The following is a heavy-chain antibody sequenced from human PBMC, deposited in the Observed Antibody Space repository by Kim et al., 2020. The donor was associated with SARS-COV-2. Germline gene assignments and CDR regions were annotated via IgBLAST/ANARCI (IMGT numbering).Heavy chain of an antibody. V-gene: IGHV4-30-4*01. D-gene: IGHD3-22*01. CDR3: ARERDYDSQGHSYYGMDV. CDR1: GGSISSGDYY. CDR2: IYYSGST. J-gene: IGHJ6*02. Sequence: SQTLSLTCTVSGGSISSGDYYWSWIRQPPGKGLEWIGYIYYSGSTYYNPSLKSRVTISVDTSKNQFSLKLSSVTAADTAVYYCARERDYDSQGHSYYGMDVWGQGTTVTVSS.